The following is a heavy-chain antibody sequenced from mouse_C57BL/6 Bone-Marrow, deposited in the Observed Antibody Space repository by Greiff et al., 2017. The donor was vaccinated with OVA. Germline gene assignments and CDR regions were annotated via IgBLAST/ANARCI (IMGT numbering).Heavy chain of an antibody. Sequence: QVQLQQPGAELVMPGASVKLSCKASGYTFTSYWMHWVKQRPGQGLEWIGEIDPSDSYTNYNQKFKGKSTLTVDKSSSTAYMQLSSLTSEDSAVYYGASNYGSSSSCFEVWGTGTTVTVSS. V-gene: IGHV1-69*01. CDR3: ASNYGSSSSCFEV. J-gene: IGHJ1*03. CDR2: IDPSDSYT. CDR1: GYTFTSYW. D-gene: IGHD1-1*01.